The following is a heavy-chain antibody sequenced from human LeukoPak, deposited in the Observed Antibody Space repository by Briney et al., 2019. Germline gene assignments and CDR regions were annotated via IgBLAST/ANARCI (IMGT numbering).Heavy chain of an antibody. Sequence: SETLSLTCTVSGGSISSSSYYWGWIRQPPGKGLEWIGEINHSGSTNYNPSLKSRVTISVDTSKNQFSLKLSSVTAADTAVYYCARGYTGDFDYWGQGTLVTVSS. J-gene: IGHJ4*02. CDR3: ARGYTGDFDY. V-gene: IGHV4-39*07. D-gene: IGHD2-2*02. CDR2: INHSGST. CDR1: GGSISSSSYY.